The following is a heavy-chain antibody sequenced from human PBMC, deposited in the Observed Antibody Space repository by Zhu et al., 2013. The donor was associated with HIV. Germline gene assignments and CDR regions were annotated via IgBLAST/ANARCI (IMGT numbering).Heavy chain of an antibody. D-gene: IGHD3-22*01. J-gene: IGHJ4*02. Sequence: QVQLVQSGAEVKKPGSSVKVSCKASGGTFSSYAISWVRQAPGQGLEWMGGIIPIFGTANYAQKFQGRVTITADESTSTAYMELSSLRSEDTAVYYCARGEYYYDSSGYYLDFDYWGQGTLGHRLL. CDR1: GGTFSSYA. CDR3: ARGEYYYDSSGYYLDFDY. V-gene: IGHV1-69*01. CDR2: IIPIFGTA.